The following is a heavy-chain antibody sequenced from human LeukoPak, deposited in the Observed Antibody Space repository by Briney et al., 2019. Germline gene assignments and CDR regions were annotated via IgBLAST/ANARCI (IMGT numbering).Heavy chain of an antibody. Sequence: SETLSLTCTVSGGSISSSSYYWGWIRQPPGKGLEWIGSIYYSGSTYYNPSLKSRVTISVDTSKNQFSLKLSSVTAADTAVYYCASSYYVSSGYYIWGQGTLVTVSS. CDR3: ASSYYVSSGYYI. D-gene: IGHD3-22*01. V-gene: IGHV4-39*07. CDR1: GGSISSSSYY. J-gene: IGHJ4*02. CDR2: IYYSGST.